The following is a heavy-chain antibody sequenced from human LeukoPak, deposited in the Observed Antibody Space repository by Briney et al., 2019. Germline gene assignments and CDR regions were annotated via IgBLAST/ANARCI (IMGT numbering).Heavy chain of an antibody. V-gene: IGHV3-11*04. J-gene: IGHJ4*02. CDR2: IRSSGSTI. CDR3: ARDKGSYYDFWSGYLFDY. CDR1: GFTFSDYY. Sequence: GGSLRLSCAASGFTFSDYYMSRIRQAPGKGLEWVSYIRSSGSTIYYADSVKGRFTISRDNAKNSLYLQMNSLRAEDTAVYYCARDKGSYYDFWSGYLFDYWGQGTLVTVSS. D-gene: IGHD3-3*01.